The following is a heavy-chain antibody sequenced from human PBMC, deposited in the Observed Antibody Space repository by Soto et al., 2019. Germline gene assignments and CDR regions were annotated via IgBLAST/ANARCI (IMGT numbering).Heavy chain of an antibody. V-gene: IGHV1-69*13. D-gene: IGHD3-3*01. CDR1: RGTFGSYA. Sequence: GASVKASCKASRGTFGSYAMSWVRQAPEQGLEWMGGITPIFGTANYAQKFQGRVTITAEESTSTAYMELSSLRSEDTDVYYCDQPTITIFGVVIPADYYYGMDVWGQGTTVTVSS. CDR3: DQPTITIFGVVIPADYYYGMDV. J-gene: IGHJ6*02. CDR2: ITPIFGTA.